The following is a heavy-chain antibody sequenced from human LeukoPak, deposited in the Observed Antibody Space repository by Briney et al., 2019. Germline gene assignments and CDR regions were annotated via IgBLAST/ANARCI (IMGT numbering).Heavy chain of an antibody. CDR2: IGRGGGGI. Sequence: GGSLRLSCAASGFTFSSYWMYWVRLAPGKGLEWVSIIGRGGGGIHYTDSVRGRFTISRDDSKNTLYLQMNSLRAEDTALYYCAHDPNWEMDYWGQGVLVTVSS. CDR1: GFTFSSYW. D-gene: IGHD7-27*01. CDR3: AHDPNWEMDY. J-gene: IGHJ4*02. V-gene: IGHV3-23*01.